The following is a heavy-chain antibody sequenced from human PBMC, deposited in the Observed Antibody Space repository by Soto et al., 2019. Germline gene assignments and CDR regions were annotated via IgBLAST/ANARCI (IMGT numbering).Heavy chain of an antibody. CDR1: GGSISSGGYY. Sequence: LSLTCTVSGGSISSGGYYWSWIRQHPGKGLEWIGYIYYSGSTYYNPSLKSRVTISVDTSKNQFSLKLSSVTAADTAVYYCARGWAIFGVAYPHFDYWGQGTPVTVSS. J-gene: IGHJ4*02. CDR3: ARGWAIFGVAYPHFDY. CDR2: IYYSGST. D-gene: IGHD3-3*01. V-gene: IGHV4-31*03.